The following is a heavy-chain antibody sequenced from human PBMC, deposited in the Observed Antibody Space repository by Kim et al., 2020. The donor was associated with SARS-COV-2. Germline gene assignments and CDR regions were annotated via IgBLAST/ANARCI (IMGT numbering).Heavy chain of an antibody. J-gene: IGHJ6*02. D-gene: IGHD2-15*01. V-gene: IGHV3-30*02. CDR3: AKDGFKSIVVVGYYYGMDV. Sequence: GRFTISRDNSKNTLYLQMNSLRAEDTAVYYCAKDGFKSIVVVGYYYGMDVWGQGTTVTVSS.